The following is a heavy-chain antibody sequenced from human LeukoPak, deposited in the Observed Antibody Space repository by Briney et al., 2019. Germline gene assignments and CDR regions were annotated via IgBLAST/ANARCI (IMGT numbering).Heavy chain of an antibody. CDR2: LSDDGSNK. D-gene: IGHD6-19*01. J-gene: IGHJ4*02. Sequence: GGSLRLSCAASGFTFRHYTMHWVRQAPGKGLEWVAALSDDGSNKFYADSVKGRFTISRDNSKNTLYLQMNSLRVEDTAAYYCAKVRAPSGWFNSDYWGQGTLVTVSS. V-gene: IGHV3-30*04. CDR1: GFTFRHYT. CDR3: AKVRAPSGWFNSDY.